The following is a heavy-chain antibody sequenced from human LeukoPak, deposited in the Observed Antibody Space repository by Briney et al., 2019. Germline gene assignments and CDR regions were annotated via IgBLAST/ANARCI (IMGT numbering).Heavy chain of an antibody. CDR2: IYTSGST. Sequence: SETLSLTCTVSGGSISSYYWSWIRQPAGKGLEWIGRIYTSGSTNYNPSLKSRVTMSVDTSKNQFSLQLSSVTAADTAVYYCARVIRTSGYYSNPKSGSFDFWGQGTLVTVSS. CDR3: ARVIRTSGYYSNPKSGSFDF. V-gene: IGHV4-4*07. J-gene: IGHJ4*02. CDR1: GGSISSYY. D-gene: IGHD3-3*01.